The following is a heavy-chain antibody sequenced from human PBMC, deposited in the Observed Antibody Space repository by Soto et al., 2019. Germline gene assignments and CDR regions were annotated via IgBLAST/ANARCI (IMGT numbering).Heavy chain of an antibody. CDR3: ARDGATMVRRVKGWFDP. CDR2: INPNSGGT. V-gene: IGHV1-2*04. CDR1: GYTFTGYY. J-gene: IGHJ5*02. D-gene: IGHD3-10*01. Sequence: QVQLVQSGAEVKKPGASVKVSCKASGYTFTGYYMHWVRQAPGQGLEWMGWINPNSGGTNYAQKFQGWVTMTRDTSXSXXYMGLSRLRSDDTAVYYCARDGATMVRRVKGWFDPWGQGTLVTVSS.